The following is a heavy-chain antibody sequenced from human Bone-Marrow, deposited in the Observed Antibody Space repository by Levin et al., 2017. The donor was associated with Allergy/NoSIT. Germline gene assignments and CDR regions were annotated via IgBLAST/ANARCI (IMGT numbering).Heavy chain of an antibody. CDR1: GGSISSGDYY. Sequence: KASETLSLTCTVSGGSISSGDYYWSWIRQPPGKGLEWIGYIYYSGSTYYNPSLKSRVTISVDTSKNQFSLKLSSVTAADTAVYYCARGTYGDYEYDWGQGTLVTVSS. J-gene: IGHJ4*02. CDR2: IYYSGST. D-gene: IGHD4-17*01. CDR3: ARGTYGDYEYD. V-gene: IGHV4-30-4*01.